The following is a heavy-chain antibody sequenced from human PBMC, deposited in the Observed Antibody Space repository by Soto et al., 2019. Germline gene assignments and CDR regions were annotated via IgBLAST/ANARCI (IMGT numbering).Heavy chain of an antibody. J-gene: IGHJ4*02. V-gene: IGHV3-30-3*01. Sequence: GGSLRLSCAASGFTFSSSWMHWVRQAPGKGLEWVAGISYDGSNKYYADSVKGRFTISRDNAKNTLYLQMNSLRAEDTAVYYCARAYYELWGQGTLVTVSS. CDR1: GFTFSSSW. CDR2: ISYDGSNK. CDR3: ARAYYEL. D-gene: IGHD3-22*01.